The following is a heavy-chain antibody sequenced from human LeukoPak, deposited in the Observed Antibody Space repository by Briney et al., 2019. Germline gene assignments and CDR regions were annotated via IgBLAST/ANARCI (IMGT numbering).Heavy chain of an antibody. CDR1: GFTFSDYY. Sequence: GGSLRLSCAASGFTFSDYYMSWICQAPGKGLEWVSYISSSGSTIYYADSVKGRFTISRDNAKNSLYLQMNSLRAEDTAVYYCARCRDYYDSSGYYTRREAFDIWGQGTMVTVSS. J-gene: IGHJ3*02. CDR3: ARCRDYYDSSGYYTRREAFDI. CDR2: ISSSGSTI. D-gene: IGHD3-22*01. V-gene: IGHV3-11*04.